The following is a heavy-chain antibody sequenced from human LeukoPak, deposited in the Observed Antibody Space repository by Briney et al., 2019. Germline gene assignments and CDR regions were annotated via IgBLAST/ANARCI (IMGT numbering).Heavy chain of an antibody. J-gene: IGHJ4*02. Sequence: GGSLRLSCAVSGFTVSSNYMSWVRQAPGKGLEWVSVIYSGTNTYYADSVKGRFIISRDNPKNMLYLQMNSLRAEDTAVYYCARDRGGYEFFDDWGQGTLVTVSS. V-gene: IGHV3-53*01. D-gene: IGHD5-12*01. CDR1: GFTVSSNY. CDR2: IYSGTNT. CDR3: ARDRGGYEFFDD.